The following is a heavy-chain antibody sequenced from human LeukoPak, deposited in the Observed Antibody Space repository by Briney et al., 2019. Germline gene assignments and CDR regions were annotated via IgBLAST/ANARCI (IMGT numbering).Heavy chain of an antibody. Sequence: SVKVSCKASGGTLSSFTISWVRQAPGQGLEWMGGIIPIFGTANYAQKFQGGVTITADESTRTAYMELSSLRSEDTAVYYCASRGYGSGSYYGSDYWGQGTLVTVSS. CDR2: IIPIFGTA. V-gene: IGHV1-69*13. J-gene: IGHJ4*02. D-gene: IGHD3-10*01. CDR1: GGTLSSFT. CDR3: ASRGYGSGSYYGSDY.